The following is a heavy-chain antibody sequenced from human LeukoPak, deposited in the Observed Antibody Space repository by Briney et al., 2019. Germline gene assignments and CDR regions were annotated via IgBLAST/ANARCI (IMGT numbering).Heavy chain of an antibody. CDR1: GFTFSSYK. V-gene: IGHV3-48*03. D-gene: IGHD5-24*01. CDR3: AREGWLRWFDP. Sequence: GGSLRLSCAASGFTFSSYKMNWVRQAPGKGLEWVSYISSSGSTIYYADSVKGRFTISRDNAKNSLYLQMNSLRAEDTAVYYCAREGWLRWFDPWGQGTLVTVSS. J-gene: IGHJ5*02. CDR2: ISSSGSTI.